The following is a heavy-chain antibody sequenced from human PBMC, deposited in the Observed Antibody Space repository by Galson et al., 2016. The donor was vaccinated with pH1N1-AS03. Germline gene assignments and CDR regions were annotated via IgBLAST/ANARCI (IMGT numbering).Heavy chain of an antibody. CDR1: GGSINNFY. CDR3: ARRIAERLVAEESVAFDY. D-gene: IGHD6-25*01. Sequence: ETLSLTCSVSGGSINNFYWNWIRQSPGKALEWIGFIYSSGRTVYNPSLESRVTISVETSKNQFSLRLSSVTAADTAVYYCARRIAERLVAEESVAFDYWGQGTLVTVSS. J-gene: IGHJ4*02. CDR2: IYSSGRT. V-gene: IGHV4-59*01.